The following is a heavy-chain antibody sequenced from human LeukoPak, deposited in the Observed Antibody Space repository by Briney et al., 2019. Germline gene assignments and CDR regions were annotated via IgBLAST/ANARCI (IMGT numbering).Heavy chain of an antibody. V-gene: IGHV3-53*05. J-gene: IGHJ2*01. CDR2: IYSGGST. CDR1: GFTVSSNY. Sequence: GGSLRLSCAASGFTVSSNYMSWVRQAPGKRLGWVSIIYSGGSTYYADSVKGRFSISRDNSKNSLYLQMYSLRAQGMALYFCVKGGGISSAWYFALCGRGSSVTVHS. CDR3: VKGGGISSAWYFAL. D-gene: IGHD3-16*01.